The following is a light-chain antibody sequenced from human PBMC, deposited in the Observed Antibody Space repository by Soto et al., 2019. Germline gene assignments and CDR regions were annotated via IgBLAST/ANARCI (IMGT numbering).Light chain of an antibody. CDR1: SSDVGGYNY. Sequence: QSVLIQPPSASGSPGKSVAISCTGTSSDVGGYNYVSWYQQHPGKAPKLMIYEVTKRPSGVPDRFSGSKSGNTASLTVSGLQAEDEADYYCSSYAGSSNVFGTGTQVTVL. J-gene: IGLJ1*01. CDR3: SSYAGSSNV. V-gene: IGLV2-8*01. CDR2: EVT.